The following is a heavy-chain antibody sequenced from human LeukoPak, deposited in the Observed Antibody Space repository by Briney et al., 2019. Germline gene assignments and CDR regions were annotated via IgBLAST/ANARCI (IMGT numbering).Heavy chain of an antibody. D-gene: IGHD1-26*01. CDR1: RFTFRSYD. CDR2: LTSDGGST. V-gene: IGHV3-23*01. CDR3: AKSLVRWAFDY. J-gene: IGHJ4*02. Sequence: PGGSLRLSCAASRFTFRSYDMSWVRQAPGKGLEWVSSLTSDGGSTEYADSVKGRFTISRDNSKNMLYLQMNSLRAEDTALYFCAKSLVRWAFDYWGQGALVSVSS.